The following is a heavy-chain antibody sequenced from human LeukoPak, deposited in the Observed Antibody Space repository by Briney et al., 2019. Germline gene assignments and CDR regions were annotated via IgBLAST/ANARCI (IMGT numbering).Heavy chain of an antibody. V-gene: IGHV4-59*11. CDR1: GDSITSHY. D-gene: IGHD5-24*01. Sequence: SETLSLTCTLSGDSITSHYWSWIRQPPGKGLEWIGYIYYSGTADYNPSLKSRVTISVDTSKNQFSLNLRSVTAADTAVYYCARVGGGYNYGYFNYWGQGTLVTVSS. J-gene: IGHJ4*02. CDR2: IYYSGTA. CDR3: ARVGGGYNYGYFNY.